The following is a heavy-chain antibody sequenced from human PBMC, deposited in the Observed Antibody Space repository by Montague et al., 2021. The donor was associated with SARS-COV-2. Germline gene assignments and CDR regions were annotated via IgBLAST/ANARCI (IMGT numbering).Heavy chain of an antibody. CDR3: ARGPYCSGGGCYY. V-gene: IGHV3-11*01. D-gene: IGHD2-15*01. CDR1: GFTFSDYY. J-gene: IGHJ4*02. Sequence: SLRLSCAASGFTFSDYYMSWIRQAPGTGLEWVSYISSSASTIYYADSVKGRFTFSRDNSKNSLFLQMNSLRAEDTAVYYCARGPYCSGGGCYYWGQGTLVTVSS. CDR2: ISSSASTI.